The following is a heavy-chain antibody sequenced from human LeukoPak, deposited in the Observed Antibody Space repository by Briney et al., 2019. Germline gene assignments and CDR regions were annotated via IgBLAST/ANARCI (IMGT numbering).Heavy chain of an antibody. Sequence: GGSLRLSCAASGFTFSSYAMTWVRQAPGKGLGWVSGISASGGSPYYADSVKGRFAISRDNSKNTLYLQMNSLRAEDTAVYYCAKRNYDSSGYYPHYFDYWGQGTLVTVSS. J-gene: IGHJ4*02. D-gene: IGHD3-22*01. CDR3: AKRNYDSSGYYPHYFDY. CDR1: GFTFSSYA. V-gene: IGHV3-23*01. CDR2: ISASGGSP.